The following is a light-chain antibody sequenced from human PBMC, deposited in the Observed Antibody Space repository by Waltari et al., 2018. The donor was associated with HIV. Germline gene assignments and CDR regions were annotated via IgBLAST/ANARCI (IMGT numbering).Light chain of an antibody. Sequence: EIVLPQSPGTLSLSPGEIATLSCRASQSVSSSYLAWYQQKRGQAPRLLIYGASSRATGIPDRFSGSGSGTDFTLTINRLEPEDFAVYYCQHGRTFGQGTKVEIK. CDR1: QSVSSSY. J-gene: IGKJ1*01. CDR2: GAS. CDR3: QHGRT. V-gene: IGKV3-20*01.